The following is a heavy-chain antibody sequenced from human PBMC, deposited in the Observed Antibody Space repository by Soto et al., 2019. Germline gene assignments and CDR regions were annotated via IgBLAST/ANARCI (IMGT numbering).Heavy chain of an antibody. CDR3: TTSLWYSSGWYGQLKYYFDY. J-gene: IGHJ4*02. D-gene: IGHD6-19*01. Sequence: PGGFLRLSCAASGFTFSNAWMSWVRQAPGKGLEWVGRIKSKTDGGTTDYAAPVKGRFTISRDDSKNTLYLQMNSLKTEDTAVYYCTTSLWYSSGWYGQLKYYFDYWGQGTLVTVSS. V-gene: IGHV3-15*01. CDR2: IKSKTDGGTT. CDR1: GFTFSNAW.